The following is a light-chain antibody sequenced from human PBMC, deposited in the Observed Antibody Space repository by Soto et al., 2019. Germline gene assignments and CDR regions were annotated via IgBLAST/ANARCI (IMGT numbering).Light chain of an antibody. CDR1: QSVASY. CDR2: GAS. J-gene: IGKJ5*01. V-gene: IGKV3-11*01. Sequence: EIVLTQSPATLSLSPGERATLCCRASQSVASYLAWYQQKPGQAPSLLIYGASNRATGIPARFSGSGSGTDFTLTISNLETEDFAIYYCQQRSDWPIPFGQGTRLEI. CDR3: QQRSDWPIP.